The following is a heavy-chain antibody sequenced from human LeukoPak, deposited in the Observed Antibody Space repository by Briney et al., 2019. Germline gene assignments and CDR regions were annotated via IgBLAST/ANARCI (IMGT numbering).Heavy chain of an antibody. Sequence: GGSLRLSCAASGFIFDDYAMHWVRQAPGKGLEWVANIKPDGNEEFYVDSVKGRFSISRDNAKKSLYMQMNSLRAEDTAVYYCARDQDPDYWGQGTLVTVSS. CDR2: IKPDGNEE. CDR1: GFIFDDYA. CDR3: ARDQDPDY. J-gene: IGHJ4*02. V-gene: IGHV3-7*01.